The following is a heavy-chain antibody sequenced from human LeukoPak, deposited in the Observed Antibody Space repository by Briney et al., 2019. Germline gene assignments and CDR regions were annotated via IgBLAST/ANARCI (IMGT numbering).Heavy chain of an antibody. J-gene: IGHJ4*02. CDR3: ASLHRGTLDY. Sequence: ASVKVSCKASGYTFSTYPMNWVRQAPGQGLEWMGGIIPIFGTANYAQKFQGRVTITADESTSTAYMELSSLRSEDTAVYYCASLHRGTLDYWGQGTLVTVSS. CDR1: GYTFSTYP. CDR2: IIPIFGTA. D-gene: IGHD4-11*01. V-gene: IGHV1-69*13.